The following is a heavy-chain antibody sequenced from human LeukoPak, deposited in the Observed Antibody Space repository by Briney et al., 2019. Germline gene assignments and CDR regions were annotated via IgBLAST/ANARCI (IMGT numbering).Heavy chain of an antibody. Sequence: SETLSLTCTVSGGSTSSYYWSWIRQPPGKGLEWIGYIYYSGSTNYNPSLKSRVTISVDTSKNQFSLKLSSVTAADTAVYYCAASGGSPDAFDIWGQGTMVTVSS. CDR2: IYYSGST. CDR3: AASGGSPDAFDI. D-gene: IGHD3-16*01. V-gene: IGHV4-59*01. J-gene: IGHJ3*02. CDR1: GGSTSSYY.